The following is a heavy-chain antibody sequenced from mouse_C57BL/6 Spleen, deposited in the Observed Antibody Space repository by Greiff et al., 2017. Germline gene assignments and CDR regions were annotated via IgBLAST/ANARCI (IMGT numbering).Heavy chain of an antibody. Sequence: EVQLVESGPVLVKPGASVKMSCKASGYTFTDYYMNWVKQSHGKSLEWIGVINPYNGGTSYNQKFKGKATLTVDKSSSTAYMELNSLTSEDSAVYYCAREDYYGSSPKAMDYWGQGTSVTVSS. CDR1: GYTFTDYY. J-gene: IGHJ4*01. D-gene: IGHD1-1*01. CDR3: AREDYYGSSPKAMDY. V-gene: IGHV1-19*01. CDR2: INPYNGGT.